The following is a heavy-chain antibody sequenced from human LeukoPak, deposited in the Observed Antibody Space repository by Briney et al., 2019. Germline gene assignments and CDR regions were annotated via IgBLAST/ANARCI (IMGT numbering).Heavy chain of an antibody. J-gene: IGHJ3*01. Sequence: GGSLRLSCAPSGFNFREAAMTWVPRSPGKWLEGVSILGSVGFSTHYGDSMQGRYANSTVYSKNTRSRQMNSLMFEDAAIYNGAKNIDVSTWGPGTMVSVSS. CDR1: GFNFREAA. CDR2: LGSVGFST. D-gene: IGHD2/OR15-2a*01. CDR3: AKNIDVST. V-gene: IGHV3-23*01.